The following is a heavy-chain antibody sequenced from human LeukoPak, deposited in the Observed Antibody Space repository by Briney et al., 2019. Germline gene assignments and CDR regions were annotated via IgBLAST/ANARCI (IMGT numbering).Heavy chain of an antibody. Sequence: GGSLRLSCAASGFTFSSYGTHWVRQAPGKGLEWVAVISYDGSNKYYADSVKGRFTISRDNSKNTLYLQMNSLRAEDTAVYYCANAGSGGSPIDYWGQGTLVTVSS. CDR1: GFTFSSYG. D-gene: IGHD2-15*01. V-gene: IGHV3-30*18. CDR2: ISYDGSNK. CDR3: ANAGSGGSPIDY. J-gene: IGHJ4*02.